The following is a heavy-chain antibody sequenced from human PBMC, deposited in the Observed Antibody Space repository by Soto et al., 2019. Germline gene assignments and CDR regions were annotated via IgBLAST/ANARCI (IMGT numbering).Heavy chain of an antibody. CDR2: MSGDGKTI. J-gene: IGHJ5*02. CDR3: ARTYVPGIAGFDP. CDR1: GFTFSNYF. D-gene: IGHD1-1*01. Sequence: LRLSCAASGFTFSNYFMHWVRQVPGEGLVWVSRMSGDGKTISYADSVKGRFTISRDNAKNTLYLQMSSLRVEDTAVYYCARTYVPGIAGFDPWGQGTLVTVS. V-gene: IGHV3-74*01.